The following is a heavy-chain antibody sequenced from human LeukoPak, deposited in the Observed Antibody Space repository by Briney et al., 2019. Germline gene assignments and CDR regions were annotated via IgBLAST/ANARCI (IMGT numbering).Heavy chain of an antibody. CDR1: TFTFIPGW. J-gene: IGHJ4*02. V-gene: IGHV3-7*01. D-gene: IGHD5-18*01. Sequence: GGSLRLSCAASTFTFIPGWMSWVRQAPGKGLEWVAMMKRDGSEKLYVDSVRGRFTISRDNAKNSLYLQMDSLRDEDSALYYCASLDSAHPSGVHWGQGTLVTVSS. CDR2: MKRDGSEK. CDR3: ASLDSAHPSGVH.